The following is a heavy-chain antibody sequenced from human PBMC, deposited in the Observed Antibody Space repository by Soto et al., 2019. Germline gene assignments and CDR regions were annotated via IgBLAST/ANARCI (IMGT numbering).Heavy chain of an antibody. Sequence: GGSLRLSCGASGFTFSSYPLHWVRQAPGKGLECVAVISFDGTKKYYSDSVKGRFTISRDNFKTTLYLQMNNLRVEDAALYFCAREDDYGYRYINYGLDVWGQGTTVTVSS. CDR1: GFTFSSYP. D-gene: IGHD4-17*01. CDR2: ISFDGTKK. J-gene: IGHJ6*02. V-gene: IGHV3-30-3*01. CDR3: AREDDYGYRYINYGLDV.